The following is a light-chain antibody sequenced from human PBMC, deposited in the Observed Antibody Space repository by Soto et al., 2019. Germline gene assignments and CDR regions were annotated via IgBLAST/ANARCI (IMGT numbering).Light chain of an antibody. CDR2: AAS. CDR3: QRTYNAPFT. J-gene: IGKJ3*01. CDR1: DSIDRY. Sequence: DIQRTQSPYSLSAFVGDTVTINCRATDSIDRYLNWYQQKPGQATRVLITAASTLESGVPSRFSGSESGTDFTLTINNLQPEDFATYYCQRTYNAPFTFGPGTKVSIK. V-gene: IGKV1-39*01.